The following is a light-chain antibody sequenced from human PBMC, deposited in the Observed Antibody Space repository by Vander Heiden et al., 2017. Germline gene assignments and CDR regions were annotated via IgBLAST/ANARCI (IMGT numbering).Light chain of an antibody. CDR2: EVT. Sequence: QSALTQPAALSGSPGQSITISCTGSSSDIGGFSFVSWYQHHPDKAPRLLIYEVTKRPSGVSDRFSGSKSGNNASLTISGLQAEDEADYHCCSYSGSDTWVFGGGTKLTVL. J-gene: IGLJ3*02. CDR1: SSDIGGFSF. V-gene: IGLV2-23*02. CDR3: CSYSGSDTWV.